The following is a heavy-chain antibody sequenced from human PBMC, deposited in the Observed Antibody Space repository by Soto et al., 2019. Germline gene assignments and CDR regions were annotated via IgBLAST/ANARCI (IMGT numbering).Heavy chain of an antibody. D-gene: IGHD3-10*01. V-gene: IGHV4-30-4*01. Sequence: PXESLSLPCTVSGGSISSGYYYWSWIRQPPGKGLEWIGYIYYSGITYYNPSLKSRVTISVDTSKNQFSLKLSSVTAADTAVYYCARGGSMVRGVVKWFDTWGQGTLVTVSS. CDR3: ARGGSMVRGVVKWFDT. CDR1: GGSISSGYYY. J-gene: IGHJ5*02. CDR2: IYYSGIT.